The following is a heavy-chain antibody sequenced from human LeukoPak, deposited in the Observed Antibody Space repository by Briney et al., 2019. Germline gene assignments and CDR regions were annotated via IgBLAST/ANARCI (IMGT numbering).Heavy chain of an antibody. CDR1: GGSIRTYY. CDR2: IYYSGNT. V-gene: IGHV4-59*01. CDR3: ARSLGYCSGGSCYSGNYPGYWFDP. D-gene: IGHD2-15*01. J-gene: IGHJ5*02. Sequence: SETLSLTCIVSGGSIRTYYWSRIRQPPGKGLEWIGYIYYSGNTNYNPSLQSRVTISVDTSKNQFSLKLSSVTAADTAVYYCARSLGYCSGGSCYSGNYPGYWFDPWGQGTLVTVSS.